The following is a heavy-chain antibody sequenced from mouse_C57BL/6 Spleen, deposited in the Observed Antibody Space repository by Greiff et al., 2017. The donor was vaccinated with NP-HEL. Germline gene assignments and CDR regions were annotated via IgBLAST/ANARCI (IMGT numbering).Heavy chain of an antibody. Sequence: DVMLVESGGGLVQPGGSLSLSCAASGFTFTDYYMRWVRQPPGKALEWLGFIRNKANGYTTEYSASVKGRFTISRDNSQSILYLQMNALRAEDSATYYCARWSSSYWYFDVWGTGTTVTVSS. V-gene: IGHV7-3*01. D-gene: IGHD1-1*01. CDR3: ARWSSSYWYFDV. CDR1: GFTFTDYY. CDR2: IRNKANGYTT. J-gene: IGHJ1*03.